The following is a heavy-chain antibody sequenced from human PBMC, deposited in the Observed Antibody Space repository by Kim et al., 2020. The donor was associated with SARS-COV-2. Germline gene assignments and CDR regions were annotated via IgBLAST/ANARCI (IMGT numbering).Heavy chain of an antibody. Sequence: SYAQKFQGRVTMTRDTSTSTVYMGLSSLRSEDTAVYYCARDNPDYGMDVWGQGTTVTVSS. CDR3: ARDNPDYGMDV. J-gene: IGHJ6*02. V-gene: IGHV1-46*01.